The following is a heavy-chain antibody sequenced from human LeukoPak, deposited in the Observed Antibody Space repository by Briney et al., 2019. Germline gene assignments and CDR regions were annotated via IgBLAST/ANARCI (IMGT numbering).Heavy chain of an antibody. D-gene: IGHD3-16*01. V-gene: IGHV3-23*01. J-gene: IGHJ3*02. CDR2: ISGSGGST. CDR3: AKDPNYDYVWGSYSGSDAFDI. Sequence: GGSLRLSCAASGFTFSSYAMSWVRQAPGKGPEWVSAISGSGGSTYYADSVKGRFTISRDNSKNTLYLQMNSLRAEDTAVYYCAKDPNYDYVWGSYSGSDAFDIWGQGTMVTVSS. CDR1: GFTFSSYA.